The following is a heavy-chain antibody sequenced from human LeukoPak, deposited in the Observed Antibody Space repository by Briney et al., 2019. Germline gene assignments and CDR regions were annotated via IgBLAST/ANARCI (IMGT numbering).Heavy chain of an antibody. Sequence: GGSLRLSCAASGFTFSSYWMHWVRQAPGKGLVWVSRINSDGSSTSYADSVKGRFTISRDNAKNSLYLQMSSLRAEDTAVYYCATVDYSMAMDVWGRGTTVTVSS. CDR1: GFTFSSYW. J-gene: IGHJ6*03. CDR3: ATVDYSMAMDV. CDR2: INSDGSST. D-gene: IGHD4-11*01. V-gene: IGHV3-74*01.